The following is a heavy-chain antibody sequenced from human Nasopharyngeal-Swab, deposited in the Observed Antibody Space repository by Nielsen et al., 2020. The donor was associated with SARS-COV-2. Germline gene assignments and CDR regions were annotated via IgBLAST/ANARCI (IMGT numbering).Heavy chain of an antibody. V-gene: IGHV1-2*02. D-gene: IGHD3-22*01. CDR1: GYIFTSYG. J-gene: IGHJ6*02. CDR2: INPNSGGT. Sequence: ASVKLSCNASGYIFTSYGISWVRQAPGHGLEWMGWINPNSGGTNYAQKFQGRATMTRDTSISTAYMELSRLRSDDTAVYYCAREDYYDSSGYPYYYYGMDVWGQGTTVTVSS. CDR3: AREDYYDSSGYPYYYYGMDV.